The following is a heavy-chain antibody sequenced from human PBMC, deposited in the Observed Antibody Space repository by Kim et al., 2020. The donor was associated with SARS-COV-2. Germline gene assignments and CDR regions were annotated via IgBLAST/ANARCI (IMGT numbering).Heavy chain of an antibody. Sequence: GGSLRLSCAASGFTFSSYGMHWVRQAPGKGLEWVAVIWYDGSNKYYADSVKGRFTISRDNSKNTLYLQMNSLRAEDTAVYYCARDVGYCSSTSCYIGRAGFDYWGQGTLVTVSS. CDR3: ARDVGYCSSTSCYIGRAGFDY. CDR1: GFTFSSYG. D-gene: IGHD2-2*02. J-gene: IGHJ4*02. V-gene: IGHV3-33*01. CDR2: IWYDGSNK.